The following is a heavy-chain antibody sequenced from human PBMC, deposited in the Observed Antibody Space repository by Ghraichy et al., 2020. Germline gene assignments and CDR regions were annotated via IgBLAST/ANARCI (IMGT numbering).Heavy chain of an antibody. CDR1: GYTFISYG. Sequence: ASVKVSCKASGYTFISYGISWVRQAPGQGLEWMGWITTKSGNTHYAQKFHGRVIMTTETSTNTAYMELRSLRSDDTAVYYCARGINWLDPWGQGTLVTVSS. J-gene: IGHJ5*02. CDR2: ITTKSGNT. V-gene: IGHV1-18*01. CDR3: ARGINWLDP.